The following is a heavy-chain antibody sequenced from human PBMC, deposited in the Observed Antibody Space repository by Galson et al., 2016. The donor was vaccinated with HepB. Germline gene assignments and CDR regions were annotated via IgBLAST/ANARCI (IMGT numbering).Heavy chain of an antibody. J-gene: IGHJ6*03. V-gene: IGHV3-30*12. Sequence: SLRLSCAASGFTFSTYGMHWVRQGPGKGLEWVSVILYDGSHKYYADSVKGRFTISRDISKNTLYLQMNSLRAEDTAVYYCARMDCSSTTCWAPYYYYYYYMDVWGRGTTVTVSS. D-gene: IGHD2-2*01. CDR2: ILYDGSHK. CDR1: GFTFSTYG. CDR3: ARMDCSSTTCWAPYYYYYYYMDV.